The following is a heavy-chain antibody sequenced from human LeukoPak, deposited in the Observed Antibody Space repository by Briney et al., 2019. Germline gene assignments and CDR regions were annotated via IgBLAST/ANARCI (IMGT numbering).Heavy chain of an antibody. V-gene: IGHV1-2*02. D-gene: IGHD3-22*01. J-gene: IGHJ5*02. CDR2: INPNSGGT. Sequence: ASVKVSCKASGYTFTGYYMHWVRQAPGQGLEWMGWINPNSGGTNYAQKFQGRVTMTRDTSISTAYMELSRLRSDDMAVYYCARNYYDSSGYYYVSMFDPWGQGTLVTVSS. CDR1: GYTFTGYY. CDR3: ARNYYDSSGYYYVSMFDP.